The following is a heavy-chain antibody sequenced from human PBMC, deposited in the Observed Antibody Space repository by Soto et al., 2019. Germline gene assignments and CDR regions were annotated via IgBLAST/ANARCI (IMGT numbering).Heavy chain of an antibody. CDR2: SIPIFGTA. CDR1: GGTFSSYA. D-gene: IGHD3-3*01. CDR3: ARAQDSRLTIFGVVINWFDP. Sequence: QVQLVQSGAEVKKPGSSVKVSCKASGGTFSSYAISWVRQAPGQGLEWMGGSIPIFGTANYAQKFQGRVTITADESTSTAYMELSSLRSEDTAVYYCARAQDSRLTIFGVVINWFDPWGQGTLVTVSS. V-gene: IGHV1-69*01. J-gene: IGHJ5*02.